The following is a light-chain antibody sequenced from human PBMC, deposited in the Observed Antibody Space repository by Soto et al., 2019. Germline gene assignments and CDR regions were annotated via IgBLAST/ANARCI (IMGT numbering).Light chain of an antibody. Sequence: EIVLTQSPGTLSLSPGERATLSCRASQSVSSTYLAWFQQKPGQAPRLLIYVASSRATGIPDRFSGSGSGTDFTLTISRLEPEDFAVYYCQQYDNSPPWTFGQGTKVDIK. CDR3: QQYDNSPPWT. CDR1: QSVSSTY. CDR2: VAS. V-gene: IGKV3-20*01. J-gene: IGKJ1*01.